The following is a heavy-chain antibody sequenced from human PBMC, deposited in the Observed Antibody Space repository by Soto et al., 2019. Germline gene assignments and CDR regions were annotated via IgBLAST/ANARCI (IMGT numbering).Heavy chain of an antibody. Sequence: GGSLRLSCAASGFTFSSYAMSWVRQTPGKGLEWVSTLSGSGGTTYYADSVKGRFTISRDNSKNTLYLQMNSLRVEDTAVYYSAKAGTIFGVVMNNWFDPWGQGTLVTVSS. D-gene: IGHD3-3*01. CDR3: AKAGTIFGVVMNNWFDP. CDR1: GFTFSSYA. J-gene: IGHJ5*02. V-gene: IGHV3-23*01. CDR2: LSGSGGTT.